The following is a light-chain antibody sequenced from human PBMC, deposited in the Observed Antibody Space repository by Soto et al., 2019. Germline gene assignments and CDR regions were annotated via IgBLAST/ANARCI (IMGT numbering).Light chain of an antibody. CDR3: SSYAVSNNFEV. V-gene: IGLV2-8*01. Sequence: QSVLTQPPSASGSPGQSVAISCTGTSSDVGGYNYVSWYQQHPGKAPKLMIYVVSKRPSGVPDRFSGSKSGNTASLTVSGLQAEDEADYYCSSYAVSNNFEVFGGGTKLTVL. J-gene: IGLJ2*01. CDR2: VVS. CDR1: SSDVGGYNY.